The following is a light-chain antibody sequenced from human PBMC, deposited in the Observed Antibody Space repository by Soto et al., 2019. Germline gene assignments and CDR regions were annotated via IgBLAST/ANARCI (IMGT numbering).Light chain of an antibody. J-gene: IGKJ1*01. CDR1: QTISSF. CDR2: AAT. CDR3: QQSYSAPPA. V-gene: IGKV1-39*01. Sequence: DIQMTQSPPSLSASVGDRVRITCRASQTISSFLNWYQQTPGRAPKLLIYAATTLQRGVPSRFVGSGSGTDFTLPISRLQPEDFATYFCQQSYSAPPAFGQGTKVDIK.